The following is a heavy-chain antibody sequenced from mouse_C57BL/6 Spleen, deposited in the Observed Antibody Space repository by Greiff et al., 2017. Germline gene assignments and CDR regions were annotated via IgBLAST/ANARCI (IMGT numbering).Heavy chain of an antibody. J-gene: IGHJ3*01. V-gene: IGHV5-17*01. CDR2: ISSGSSTI. D-gene: IGHD2-5*01. Sequence: DVHLVESGGGLVKPGGSLKLSCAASGFTFSDYGMHWVRQAPEKGLEWVAYISSGSSTIYYADTVKGRFTISRDNAKNTLFLQMTSLRSEDTAMYYCAKIVTRAYWGQGTLVTVSA. CDR3: AKIVTRAY. CDR1: GFTFSDYG.